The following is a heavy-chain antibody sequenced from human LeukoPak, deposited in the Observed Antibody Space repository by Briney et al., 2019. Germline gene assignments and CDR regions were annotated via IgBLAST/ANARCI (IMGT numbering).Heavy chain of an antibody. Sequence: GSLRLSCAASGFTFSSYGMSWVRQAPGKGLEWIGEINHSGSTNYNPSLKSRVTISVDTSKNQFSLKLSSVTAADTAVYYCARGSIAVAGKYNLFAPGGQGTLVTVPS. CDR2: INHSGST. D-gene: IGHD6-19*01. J-gene: IGHJ5*02. V-gene: IGHV4-34*01. CDR3: ARGSIAVAGKYNLFAP. CDR1: GFTFSSYG.